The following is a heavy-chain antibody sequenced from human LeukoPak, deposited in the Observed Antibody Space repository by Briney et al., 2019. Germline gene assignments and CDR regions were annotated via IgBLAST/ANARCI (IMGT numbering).Heavy chain of an antibody. J-gene: IGHJ3*02. V-gene: IGHV3-53*01. D-gene: IGHD3-22*01. CDR2: IYSDGRT. Sequence: GGPLRLSCAASGFTFSSYSMNWVRQAPGKGLEWVSLIYSDGRTYYADSVKGRCTISRDNSKNTLYLQMNSLRVEDTAVYYCARGLFLSGYLDAFDIWGQGTVVTVSS. CDR1: GFTFSSYS. CDR3: ARGLFLSGYLDAFDI.